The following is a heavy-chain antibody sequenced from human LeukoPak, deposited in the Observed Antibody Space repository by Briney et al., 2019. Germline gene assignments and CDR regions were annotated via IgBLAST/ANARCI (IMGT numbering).Heavy chain of an antibody. Sequence: PSETLPPTRLVPGGSSTGYYTTRIRQAPPTGLESIGDINRSGGTSYNPSLKSRTSVSLDTSKNQFSLYLTSVTAADTAVYFGARFPDSEPIDNWGQGTLVTVSS. V-gene: IGHV4-34*01. D-gene: IGHD1-26*01. J-gene: IGHJ4*02. CDR3: ARFPDSEPIDN. CDR1: GGSSTGYY. CDR2: INRSGGT.